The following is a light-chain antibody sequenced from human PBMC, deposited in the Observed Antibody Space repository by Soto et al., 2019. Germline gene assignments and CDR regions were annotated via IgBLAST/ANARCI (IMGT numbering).Light chain of an antibody. J-gene: IGLJ3*02. V-gene: IGLV2-14*01. CDR3: TSFTTISTWV. CDR1: SSDVGGYNY. CDR2: EVS. Sequence: QSVLTQPASVSGSPGQSITIYCTGTSSDVGGYNYVSWFQQHPGKAPKLKIYEVSNRPSGVSNRFSGSKSGNTASLTISELQAEDEADYYCTSFTTISTWVFGGGTKVTVL.